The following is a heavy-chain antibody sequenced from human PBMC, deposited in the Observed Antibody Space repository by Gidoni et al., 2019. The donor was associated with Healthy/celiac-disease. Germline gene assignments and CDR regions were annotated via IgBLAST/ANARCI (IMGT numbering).Heavy chain of an antibody. D-gene: IGHD3-22*01. V-gene: IGHV4-31*03. J-gene: IGHJ5*02. CDR3: ARCYYYDSSGYYSPGNWFDP. Sequence: QVQLQESGPGLVKPSQTLSLTCTVSGGSISSGGYYWSWIRQHPGKGLEWIGYIYDSGSTYYNPSLKSRVTISVDTSKNQFSLKLSSVTAADTAVYYCARCYYYDSSGYYSPGNWFDPWGQGTLVTVSS. CDR1: GGSISSGGYY. CDR2: IYDSGST.